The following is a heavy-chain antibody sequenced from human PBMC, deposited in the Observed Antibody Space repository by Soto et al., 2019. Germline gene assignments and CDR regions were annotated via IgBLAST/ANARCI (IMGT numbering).Heavy chain of an antibody. V-gene: IGHV3-74*01. Sequence: GGSLRLSCAASGFTVSNHWMHWVRQAPGKGLVWVSRINSDGSTTTYADSVKGRFTISRDNAKNTLYLQLDSLRAEDTALYYCARGYSSGPDYWGPGTLVTVSS. CDR1: GFTVSNHW. CDR2: INSDGSTT. J-gene: IGHJ4*02. D-gene: IGHD6-19*01. CDR3: ARGYSSGPDY.